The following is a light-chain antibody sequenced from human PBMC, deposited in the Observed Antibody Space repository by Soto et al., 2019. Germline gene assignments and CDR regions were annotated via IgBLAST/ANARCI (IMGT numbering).Light chain of an antibody. CDR3: QQYYSTPPT. V-gene: IGKV4-1*01. CDR2: WAS. J-gene: IGKJ4*01. Sequence: DTVMTQSPDSLAVSLGERATINCKSSQSVLYSSNNKNYLAWYQQKPGQPPKLLIYWASTRESGVPDRFSGSGSGKDFTLTISSLQAEDVAVYYCQQYYSTPPTFGGWTKVEIK. CDR1: QSVLYSSNNKNY.